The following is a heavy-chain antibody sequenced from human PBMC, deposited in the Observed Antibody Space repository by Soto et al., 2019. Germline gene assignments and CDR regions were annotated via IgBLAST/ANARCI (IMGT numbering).Heavy chain of an antibody. V-gene: IGHV3-30*04. D-gene: IGHD3-10*01. CDR2: VSSDGKNK. J-gene: IGHJ4*02. Sequence: QVQLVESGGGVVQPGRSLRLSCVTSGFTFSTYSMHWVRQAPGKGLDWVAVVSSDGKNKYYTDSVKGRFTISRDFSKKTLYLQMTALRPEDTAVYYCARDRGKREAYPRRAHFAHWGQGALVPVSS. CDR1: GFTFSTYS. CDR3: ARDRGKREAYPRRAHFAH.